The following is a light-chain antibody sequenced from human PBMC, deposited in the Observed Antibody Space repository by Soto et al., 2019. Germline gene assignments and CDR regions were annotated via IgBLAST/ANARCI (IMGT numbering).Light chain of an antibody. Sequence: DIVMTQSPDSLAVSLGERATINCRSSQTVLYRATNKKYLAWYQQKSGQPPKLLIYWASTRESGVPDRFSGSGSGTDFTLTISNLQAEDVAVYYCQQYYSTPITFGQGTRLEI. CDR2: WAS. J-gene: IGKJ5*01. CDR3: QQYYSTPIT. V-gene: IGKV4-1*01. CDR1: QTVLYRATNKKY.